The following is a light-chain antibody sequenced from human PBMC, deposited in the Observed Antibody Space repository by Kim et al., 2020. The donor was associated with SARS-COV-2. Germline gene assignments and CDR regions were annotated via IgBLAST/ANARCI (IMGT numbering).Light chain of an antibody. J-gene: IGKJ2*01. CDR3: QQAYSFPYT. CDR2: GAS. Sequence: SASVGDRVTITCRASLEISNWLAWYQQKPGKAPKVLIYGASSLQSGVPSRFRGSGSGTDFTLTISSLQPEDLGTYYCQQAYSFPYTFGQGTKLEI. CDR1: LEISNW. V-gene: IGKV1D-12*01.